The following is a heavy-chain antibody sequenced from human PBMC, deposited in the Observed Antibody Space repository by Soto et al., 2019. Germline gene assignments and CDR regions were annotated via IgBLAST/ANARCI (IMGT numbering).Heavy chain of an antibody. Sequence: GGSLRLSCAASGFTFSSYWMSWVRQAPGKGLEWVANIKQDGSEKYYVDSVKGRFTISRDNAKNSLYLQMNSLRAEDTAVYYCARGGYLNYDAFDIWGQGTMVTVSS. CDR3: ARGGYLNYDAFDI. D-gene: IGHD1-7*01. V-gene: IGHV3-7*01. CDR1: GFTFSSYW. J-gene: IGHJ3*02. CDR2: IKQDGSEK.